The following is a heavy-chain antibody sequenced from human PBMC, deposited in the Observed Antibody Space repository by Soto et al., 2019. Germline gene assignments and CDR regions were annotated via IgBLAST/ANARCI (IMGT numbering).Heavy chain of an antibody. Sequence: GASLKISSKGSGYRFTSYWIAWVRQMPGKGLEWMGIIYPGDSDARYSPSFQGQVTLSVDKSISTASLQWSRLKASDTAIDYCARQVGHDYSNSCFAPWGQGTLVTVCS. CDR2: IYPGDSDA. CDR1: GYRFTSYW. D-gene: IGHD4-4*01. J-gene: IGHJ5*02. CDR3: ARQVGHDYSNSCFAP. V-gene: IGHV5-51*01.